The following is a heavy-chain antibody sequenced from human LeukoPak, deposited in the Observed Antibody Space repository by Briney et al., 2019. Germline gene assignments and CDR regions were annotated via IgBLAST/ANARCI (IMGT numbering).Heavy chain of an antibody. CDR3: ARVIKADSSSLIYYFDY. J-gene: IGHJ4*02. Sequence: SETLSLTCTVSGGSISSYYWSWIRQPPGKGLEWIGYIYYSGSTNYNPSLKSRVTISVDTSKNQFSLKLSSVTAADTAVYYCARVIKADSSSLIYYFDYWGQGTLVTVSS. CDR1: GGSISSYY. D-gene: IGHD6-13*01. CDR2: IYYSGST. V-gene: IGHV4-59*01.